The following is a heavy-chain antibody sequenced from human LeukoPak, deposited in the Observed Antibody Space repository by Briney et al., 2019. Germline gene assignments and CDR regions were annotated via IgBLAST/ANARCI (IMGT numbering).Heavy chain of an antibody. J-gene: IGHJ6*04. CDR2: IGSAI. Sequence: PGGSLRLSCVASGFTFSDFSLNWVRQAPGKGLEWISYIGSAIYYADSVKGRFTISRDNAKNSLYLQINSLRAEDTAVYYCAELGITMIGGVWGKGTTVTISS. CDR1: GFTFSDFS. V-gene: IGHV3-48*01. CDR3: AELGITMIGGV. D-gene: IGHD3-10*02.